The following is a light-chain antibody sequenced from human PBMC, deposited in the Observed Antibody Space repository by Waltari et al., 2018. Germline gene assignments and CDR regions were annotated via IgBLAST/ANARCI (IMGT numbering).Light chain of an antibody. V-gene: IGKV3-20*01. CDR2: GAS. J-gene: IGKJ1*01. Sequence: EILLTQSPGTLSLSTGERATLSCRASQSVTRALAWYQQKPGQAPRLLIYGASNRATGIPDRFSGSGSGTDFSLTISRLEPEEFAVYYCQHYVRLPATFGQGTKVEIK. CDR3: QHYVRLPAT. CDR1: QSVTRAL.